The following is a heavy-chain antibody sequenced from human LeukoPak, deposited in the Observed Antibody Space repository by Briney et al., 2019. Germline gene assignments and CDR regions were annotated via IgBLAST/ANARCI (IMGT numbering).Heavy chain of an antibody. Sequence: GGSLRLSCAASGFTVSINSMSWVRQAPGKGLEWVSFIYSGGNTHYSDPVKGRFTISRDNSKNTLYLQMNSLRAEDTAVYYCARRAGEYSHPYDYWGQGTLVTVSS. J-gene: IGHJ4*02. D-gene: IGHD2/OR15-2a*01. CDR2: IYSGGNT. V-gene: IGHV3-53*01. CDR1: GFTVSINS. CDR3: ARRAGEYSHPYDY.